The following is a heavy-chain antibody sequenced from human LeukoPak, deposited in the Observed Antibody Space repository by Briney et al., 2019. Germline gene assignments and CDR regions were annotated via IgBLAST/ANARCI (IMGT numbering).Heavy chain of an antibody. CDR1: GFTFDDYA. J-gene: IGHJ4*02. Sequence: GGSLRLSCAASGFTFDDYAMHWVRQAPGKGLECVSLISGDGGSTYYADSVRGRFTISRDNAKNSLYLQMDSLRAEDTAVYSCARDRPNTGFDFDYWGQGTLVTVSS. D-gene: IGHD3-10*01. CDR2: ISGDGGST. CDR3: ARDRPNTGFDFDY. V-gene: IGHV3-43*02.